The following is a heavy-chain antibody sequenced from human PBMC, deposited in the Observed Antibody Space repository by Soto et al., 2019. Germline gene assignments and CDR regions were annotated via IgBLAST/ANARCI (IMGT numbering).Heavy chain of an antibody. V-gene: IGHV3-74*03. CDR1: GFTFTDYW. CDR2: INSDGSRT. J-gene: IGHJ4*02. CDR3: ARETYRGFYFDY. D-gene: IGHD4-4*01. Sequence: GGSLRLSCAASGFTFTDYWTHWVRQAPGKGLVWVSRINSDGSRTTYADSVTGRFTISRDNAKNTLYLQMNSLRVEDTALYYCARETYRGFYFDYWGQGTLVTVSS.